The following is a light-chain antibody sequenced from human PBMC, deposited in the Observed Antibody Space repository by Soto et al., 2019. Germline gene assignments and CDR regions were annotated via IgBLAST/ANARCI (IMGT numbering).Light chain of an antibody. CDR1: QTVDSSY. J-gene: IGKJ1*01. CDR2: DAS. Sequence: EIVLTQSPGTLSLSPGERATLSCRASQTVDSSYLTWYQQKPGQAPRLLIYDASSRATGIPDRFSGSGSGTAFTLTISRLEPEDFAVYYCQQYGSSPPWTFGQGTKVEIK. CDR3: QQYGSSPPWT. V-gene: IGKV3-20*01.